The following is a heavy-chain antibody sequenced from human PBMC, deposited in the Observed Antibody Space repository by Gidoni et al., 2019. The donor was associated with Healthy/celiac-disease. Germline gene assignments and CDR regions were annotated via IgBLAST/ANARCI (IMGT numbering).Heavy chain of an antibody. CDR1: GFTFSSYA. J-gene: IGHJ4*02. V-gene: IGHV3-23*01. D-gene: IGHD3-10*01. Sequence: EVQLLESGGGLVQPGGSLRLSCAAYGFTFSSYAMSWVRQAPGKGLEWVSAISGSGGSTYYADSVKGRFTISRDNSKNTLYLQMNSLRAEDTAVYYCAKVRYGSGMSFDYWGQGTLVTVSS. CDR3: AKVRYGSGMSFDY. CDR2: ISGSGGST.